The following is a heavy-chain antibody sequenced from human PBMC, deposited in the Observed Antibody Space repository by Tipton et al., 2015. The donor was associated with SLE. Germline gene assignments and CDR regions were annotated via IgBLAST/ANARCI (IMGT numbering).Heavy chain of an antibody. CDR2: IYYSGST. V-gene: IGHV4-61*01. Sequence: TLSLTCTVSGGSISSSSYYWSWIRQPPGKGLEWIGYIYYSGSTNYNPSLKSRVTISVDTSKNQFSLKLSSVTAADTAVYYCARDSSGSYYDAFDIWGQGTMVTVSS. J-gene: IGHJ3*02. CDR1: GGSISSSSYY. CDR3: ARDSSGSYYDAFDI. D-gene: IGHD1-26*01.